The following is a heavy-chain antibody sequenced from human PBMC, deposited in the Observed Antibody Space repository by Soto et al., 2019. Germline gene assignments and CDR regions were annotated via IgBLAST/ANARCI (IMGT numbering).Heavy chain of an antibody. CDR2: IIPILGIA. J-gene: IGHJ4*02. V-gene: IGHV1-69*08. D-gene: IGHD4-17*01. CDR3: ARESQDYGDPFFDY. CDR1: GGTFSSYT. Sequence: QVQLVQSGAEVKKPESSVKVSCKASGGTFSSYTISWVRQAPGQGLEWMGRIIPILGIANYAQKIQGRVTITADKSTSTAYMELSSLRSEDTAVYYCARESQDYGDPFFDYWGQGTLVTVSS.